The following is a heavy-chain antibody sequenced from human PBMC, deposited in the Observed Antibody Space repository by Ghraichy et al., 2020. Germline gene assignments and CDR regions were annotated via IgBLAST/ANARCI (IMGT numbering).Heavy chain of an antibody. J-gene: IGHJ4*02. CDR2: IKQDGSEK. CDR1: GFTFSSYW. V-gene: IGHV3-7*01. D-gene: IGHD6-19*01. Sequence: GGSLRLSCAASGFTFSSYWMSWVRQAQGKGLEWVANIKQDGSEKYYVDSVKGRFTISRDNAKNSLYLQMNSLRAEDTAVYYCARDYSSGWYGPPHHFDYWGQGTLVTVSS. CDR3: ARDYSSGWYGPPHHFDY.